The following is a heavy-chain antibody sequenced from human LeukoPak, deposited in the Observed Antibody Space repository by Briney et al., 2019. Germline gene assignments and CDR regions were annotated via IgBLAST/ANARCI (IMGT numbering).Heavy chain of an antibody. CDR3: ARADYSSTWSHDYYYMDV. CDR2: IYYSGST. CDR1: GGSISSYY. J-gene: IGHJ6*03. Sequence: PSETLSLTCTVSGGSISSYYWSWIRQPPGKGLEWIGSIYYSGSTYYNPSLKSRVTISVDTSKNQFSLKLSSVTAADTAVYYCARADYSSTWSHDYYYMDVWGKGTTVTVSS. D-gene: IGHD6-13*01. V-gene: IGHV4-59*08.